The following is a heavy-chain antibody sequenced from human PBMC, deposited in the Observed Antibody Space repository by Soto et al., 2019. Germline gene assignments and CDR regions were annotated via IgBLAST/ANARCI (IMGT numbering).Heavy chain of an antibody. J-gene: IGHJ5*02. CDR1: GYTFTSYA. CDR2: INAGNGNT. CDR3: ARDVGYYGSGSLNWFDP. D-gene: IGHD3-10*01. V-gene: IGHV1-3*01. Sequence: QVRLVQSGDEGKKPGASVKVSCKASGYTFTSYAMHWVRQAPGQRLEWMGWINAGNGNTKYSQKFQGRVTITRDTSASTAYMELSSLRSEDTAVYYCARDVGYYGSGSLNWFDPWGQGTLVTVSS.